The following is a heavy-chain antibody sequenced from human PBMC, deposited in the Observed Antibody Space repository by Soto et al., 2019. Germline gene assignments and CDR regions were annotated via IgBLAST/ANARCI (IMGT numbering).Heavy chain of an antibody. V-gene: IGHV4-34*01. CDR3: ARGRPGDPALLDPRTNFRWFDP. Sequence: PSETLSLTCAVYGGSFSGYYWSWIRQPPGKGLEWIGEINHSGSTNYNPSLKSRVTISVDTSKNQFSLKLSSVTAADTAVYYCARGRPGDPALLDPRTNFRWFDPWGQGTLVTVSS. CDR2: INHSGST. D-gene: IGHD3-10*01. CDR1: GGSFSGYY. J-gene: IGHJ5*02.